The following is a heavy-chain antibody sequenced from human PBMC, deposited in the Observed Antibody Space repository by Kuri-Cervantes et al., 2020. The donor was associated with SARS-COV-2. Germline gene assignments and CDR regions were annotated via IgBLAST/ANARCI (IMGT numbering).Heavy chain of an antibody. CDR3: ARDPRNLAIFGVVIKGYYYYGMDV. Sequence: LSLTCAASGFTFSNAWMSWVRQAPGKGLEWVGRIKSKTDGGTTDYAAPVKGRFTISRDDSKNTLYLQMNSLKTEDTAVYYCARDPRNLAIFGVVIKGYYYYGMDVWGQGTTVTVSS. V-gene: IGHV3-15*01. CDR1: GFTFSNAW. D-gene: IGHD3-3*01. J-gene: IGHJ6*02. CDR2: IKSKTDGGTT.